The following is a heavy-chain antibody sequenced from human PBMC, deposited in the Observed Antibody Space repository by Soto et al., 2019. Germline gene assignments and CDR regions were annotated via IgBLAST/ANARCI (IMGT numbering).Heavy chain of an antibody. CDR1: GYTFTSYY. J-gene: IGHJ4*02. V-gene: IGHV1-46*01. Sequence: GASVKVSCKASGYTFTSYYMHWVRQAPGQGLEWMGLINPSGGSTSYAQKFQGRVTMTRDTSTSTVYMELSSLRSEDTAVYYCARVRGRSPQNGFFDYWGQGTLVTVSS. D-gene: IGHD3-10*01. CDR2: INPSGGST. CDR3: ARVRGRSPQNGFFDY.